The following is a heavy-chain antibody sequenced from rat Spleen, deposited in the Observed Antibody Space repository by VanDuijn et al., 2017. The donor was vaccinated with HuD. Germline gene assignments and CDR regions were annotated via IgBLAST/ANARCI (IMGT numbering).Heavy chain of an antibody. J-gene: IGHJ3*01. CDR3: TRDLYLGFAY. CDR1: GFTFNNYW. V-gene: IGHV5-31*01. D-gene: IGHD2-1*01. CDR2: ITNTGDST. Sequence: EVQLVESGGGLVQPGRSLKLSCVASGFTFNNYWMTWIRQAPGKGLEWVASITNTGDSTYYPDSVKGRFTISRDNAQSTLYLQMHSLRSEDTATYYCTRDLYLGFAYWGQGTLVTVSS.